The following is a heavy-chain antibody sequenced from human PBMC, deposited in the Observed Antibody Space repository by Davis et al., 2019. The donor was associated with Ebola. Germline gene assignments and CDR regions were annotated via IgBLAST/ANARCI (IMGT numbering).Heavy chain of an antibody. J-gene: IGHJ2*01. D-gene: IGHD2-15*01. CDR1: GGSISSYY. CDR2: IYYSGST. CDR3: ARHPGGYCSGGSCYEDWYFDL. V-gene: IGHV4-59*08. Sequence: SETLSLTCTVSGGSISSYYWGWIRQPPGKGLEWIGYIYYSGSTNYNPSLKSRVTISVDTSKNQFSLKLSSVTAADTAVYYCARHPGGYCSGGSCYEDWYFDLWGRGTLVTVSS.